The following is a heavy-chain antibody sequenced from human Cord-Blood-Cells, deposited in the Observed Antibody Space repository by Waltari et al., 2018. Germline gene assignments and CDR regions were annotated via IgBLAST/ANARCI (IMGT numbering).Heavy chain of an antibody. V-gene: IGHV4-34*01. CDR1: GGSFSGSY. J-gene: IGHJ4*02. CDR2: INHSGST. D-gene: IGHD3-22*01. Sequence: QVQLQQWGAGLLKPSETLSLTCAVYGGSFSGSYWSWIRQPPGKGLEWIGEINHSGSTNYNPSLKSRVTISVDTSKNQFSLKLSSVTAADTAVYYCARDYDSSGYYYDYWGQGTLVTVSS. CDR3: ARDYDSSGYYYDY.